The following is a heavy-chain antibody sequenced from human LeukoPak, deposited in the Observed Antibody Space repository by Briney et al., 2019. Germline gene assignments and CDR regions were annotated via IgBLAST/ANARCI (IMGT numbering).Heavy chain of an antibody. V-gene: IGHV3-33*08. Sequence: GRSLRLSCAASGFTFSSYGMHWVRQAPGKGLEWVAVIWSDGTNKYYADSVRGRFTISRDNPKNTLYLQMNSLRAEDTAVYYCARDQGYGGYDYCDYWGLGTLVTVSS. CDR1: GFTFSSYG. J-gene: IGHJ4*02. CDR2: IWSDGTNK. D-gene: IGHD5-12*01. CDR3: ARDQGYGGYDYCDY.